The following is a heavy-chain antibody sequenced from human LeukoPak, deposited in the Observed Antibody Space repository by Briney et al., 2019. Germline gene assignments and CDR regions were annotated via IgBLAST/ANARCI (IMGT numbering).Heavy chain of an antibody. V-gene: IGHV3-30*04. CDR1: GFTFSSYA. CDR2: ISYDGSNK. Sequence: GGSLRLSCAASGFTFSSYAMHWVRQAPGKGLEWVAVISYDGSNKYYADSVKGRFTISRDNSKNTLYLQMNSLRAEDTAVYYCARDYGEYYYDSSGYYGGFDYWGQGTLVTVSS. CDR3: ARDYGEYYYDSSGYYGGFDY. D-gene: IGHD3-22*01. J-gene: IGHJ4*02.